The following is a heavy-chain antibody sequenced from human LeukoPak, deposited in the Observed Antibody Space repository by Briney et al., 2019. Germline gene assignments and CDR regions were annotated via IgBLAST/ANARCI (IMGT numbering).Heavy chain of an antibody. D-gene: IGHD7-27*01. Sequence: GGSLRLSCAASGFTVSSNYMSWVRQAPGKGLEWVSVIYSGGSTYYADSVKGRFTISRDNSKNTLYLQMSGLRAEDTAVYHCAKGTGDTGYYFDYWGQGTLVTVSS. J-gene: IGHJ4*02. V-gene: IGHV3-53*01. CDR2: IYSGGST. CDR3: AKGTGDTGYYFDY. CDR1: GFTVSSNY.